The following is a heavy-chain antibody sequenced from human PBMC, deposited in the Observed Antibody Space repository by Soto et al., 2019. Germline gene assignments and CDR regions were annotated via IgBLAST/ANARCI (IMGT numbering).Heavy chain of an antibody. Sequence: GASVKVSCKASGYTFTSYAMHWVRQAPGQRLEWMGWINAGNGNTKYSQKFQGRVTITRDTSASTAYMELSSLRSEDTAVYYCARDLGGYIQPRNYGMDVWGQGTTVTVSS. D-gene: IGHD5-18*01. CDR3: ARDLGGYIQPRNYGMDV. CDR2: INAGNGNT. CDR1: GYTFTSYA. J-gene: IGHJ6*02. V-gene: IGHV1-3*01.